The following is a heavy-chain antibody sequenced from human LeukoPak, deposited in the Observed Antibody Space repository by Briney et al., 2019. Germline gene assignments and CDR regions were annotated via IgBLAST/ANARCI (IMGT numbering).Heavy chain of an antibody. CDR3: ARGSGYIAARLAFDP. CDR2: INPNSGGT. D-gene: IGHD6-6*01. CDR1: GYTFTGYY. V-gene: IGHV1-2*02. J-gene: IGHJ5*02. Sequence: GASVKVSCKASGYTFTGYYMHWVRQAPGQGLEWMGWINPNSGGTNYAQKFQGRVTMTRDTSISTAYMELSRLRSDDTAVYYCARGSGYIAARLAFDPWGQGTLVTVSS.